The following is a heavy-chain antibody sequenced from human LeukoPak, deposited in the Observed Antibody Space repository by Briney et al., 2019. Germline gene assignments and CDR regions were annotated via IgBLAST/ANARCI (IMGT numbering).Heavy chain of an antibody. CDR1: GYTFTSYG. Sequence: SVKVSCKASGYTFTSYGISWVRQAPGQGLEWMGRIIPILGIANYAQKFQGRVTITADKSTSTAYMELSSLRSEDTAVYYCARDNTFGVVLYYYYYGMDVWGQGTTVTVSS. V-gene: IGHV1-69*04. J-gene: IGHJ6*02. D-gene: IGHD3-3*01. CDR3: ARDNTFGVVLYYYYYGMDV. CDR2: IIPILGIA.